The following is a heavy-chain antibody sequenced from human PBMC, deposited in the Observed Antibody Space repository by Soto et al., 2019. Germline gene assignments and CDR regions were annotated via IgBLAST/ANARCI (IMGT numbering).Heavy chain of an antibody. D-gene: IGHD6-6*01. Sequence: PXESLKISFTGSGYSFTSYWIGWVRQIPGKGLEWMGIIYPGDSDTRYSPSFQGQVTISADKSISTAYLQWSSLKASDTAMYYCAREYSSSSDWFDPWGQGTLVTVSS. CDR2: IYPGDSDT. CDR1: GYSFTSYW. V-gene: IGHV5-51*01. J-gene: IGHJ5*02. CDR3: AREYSSSSDWFDP.